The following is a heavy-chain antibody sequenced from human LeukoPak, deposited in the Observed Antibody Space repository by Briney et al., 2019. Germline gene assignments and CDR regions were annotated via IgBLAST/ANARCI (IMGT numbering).Heavy chain of an antibody. V-gene: IGHV3-21*01. CDR3: ARETGESFDY. D-gene: IGHD3-10*01. Sequence: GSLRPSCAASGFTFSTHSIKWVRPAPGKGLEWVSCISSSSSDIYYADSVKGRFTISRDNAKNSLYLQMNSLRAEDTAVYYCARETGESFDYWGQGTLVTVSS. CDR2: ISSSSSDI. CDR1: GFTFSTHS. J-gene: IGHJ4*02.